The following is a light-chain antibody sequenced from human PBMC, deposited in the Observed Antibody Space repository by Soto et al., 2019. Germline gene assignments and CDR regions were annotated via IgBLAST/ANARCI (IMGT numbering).Light chain of an antibody. CDR1: QSVSSSY. J-gene: IGKJ1*01. CDR3: QQYGGSPQT. Sequence: EIVFAQSPGTLSLSPGERATLSCRSSQSVSSSYLGWYQQKPGQAPRLLISGASNRATGIPDRFSGSGSGTDFTLTISRLEPEDFAVYYCQQYGGSPQTFGQGTKVDIK. V-gene: IGKV3-20*01. CDR2: GAS.